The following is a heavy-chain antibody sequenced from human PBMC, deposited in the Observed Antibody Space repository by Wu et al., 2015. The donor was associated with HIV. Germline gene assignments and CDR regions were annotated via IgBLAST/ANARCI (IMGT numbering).Heavy chain of an antibody. Sequence: QVQAGASLGREVKKPGSSVKVSCKASGGTFSSYAISWVRQAPGQGLEWMGGIIPIFGTANYAQKFQGRVTITTDESTSTAYMELSSLRSEDTAVYYCASFRNWFDPWGQGTLVTVSS. J-gene: IGHJ5*02. V-gene: IGHV1-69*05. CDR3: ASFRNWFDP. CDR1: GGTFSSYA. CDR2: IIPIFGTA.